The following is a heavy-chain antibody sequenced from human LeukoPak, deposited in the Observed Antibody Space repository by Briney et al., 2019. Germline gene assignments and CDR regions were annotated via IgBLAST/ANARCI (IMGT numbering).Heavy chain of an antibody. CDR2: IMPLFGAA. D-gene: IGHD5-24*01. J-gene: IGHJ6*03. CDR1: GGTFNSYA. Sequence: ASVKVSCKASGGTFNSYAISRVRQAPGQGLGWMGGIMPLFGAANYAQEFQGRVTFTTDESASTPYMEVSSLRSEDTAVYYCASGSLGDGYGVGDYYQYMDVLRKGTTATVSS. V-gene: IGHV1-69*05. CDR3: ASGSLGDGYGVGDYYQYMDV.